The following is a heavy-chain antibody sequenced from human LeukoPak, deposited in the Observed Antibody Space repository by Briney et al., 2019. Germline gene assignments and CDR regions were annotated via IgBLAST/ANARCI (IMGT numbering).Heavy chain of an antibody. Sequence: PSETLSLTCAVYGGSFSGYYWSWIRQPPGKGLEWIGEINHSGSTNYNPSLKSRVTISVDTSKNQFSLKLSSVTAADTAVYYCARQGDGRLWFGPFDYWGQGTLVTVSS. V-gene: IGHV4-34*01. D-gene: IGHD3-10*01. CDR2: INHSGST. CDR1: GGSFSGYY. J-gene: IGHJ4*02. CDR3: ARQGDGRLWFGPFDY.